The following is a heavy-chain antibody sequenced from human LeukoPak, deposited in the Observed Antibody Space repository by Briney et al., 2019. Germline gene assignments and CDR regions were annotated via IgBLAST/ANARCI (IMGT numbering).Heavy chain of an antibody. V-gene: IGHV1-69*05. J-gene: IGHJ6*03. CDR1: GGTFSSYA. CDR2: IIPIFGTA. Sequence: SVKVSCKASGGTFSSYAISWVRQAPRQGLEWMGGIIPIFGTANYAQKFQGRVTITTDESTSTAYMELRSLRSDDTAVYYCARVKVPAAIQDYYYYYMDVWGKGTTVTVSS. D-gene: IGHD2-2*02. CDR3: ARVKVPAAIQDYYYYYMDV.